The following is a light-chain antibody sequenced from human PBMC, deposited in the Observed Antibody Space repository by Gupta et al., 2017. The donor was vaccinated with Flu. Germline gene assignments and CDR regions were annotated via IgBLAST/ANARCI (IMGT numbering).Light chain of an antibody. CDR1: QDIRNY. Sequence: DIQMTQSPSSLPASVGDRVTITCQASQDIRNYLNWYQQKPGKAPKLLNYDASNLETGVPWRFSGSASGTDFTFTISSLQPEDIATYYCQQYDNLPSYSFGQGTQLEIK. V-gene: IGKV1-33*01. CDR2: DAS. J-gene: IGKJ2*03. CDR3: QQYDNLPSYS.